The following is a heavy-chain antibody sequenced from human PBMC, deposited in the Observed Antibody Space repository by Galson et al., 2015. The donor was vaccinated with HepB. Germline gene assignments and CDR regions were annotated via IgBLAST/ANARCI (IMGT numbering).Heavy chain of an antibody. CDR1: GGSFSGYY. V-gene: IGHV4-34*01. Sequence: ATLSLTCAVYGGSFSGYYWSWIRPPPGKGLEWIGEINHSGSTNYNPSLKSRVTISVDTSKNQFSLKLSSVTAADTAVYYCARGLSPVPENMAHDAFDIWGQGTMVTVSS. CDR2: INHSGST. CDR3: ARGLSPVPENMAHDAFDI. D-gene: IGHD2/OR15-2a*01. J-gene: IGHJ3*02.